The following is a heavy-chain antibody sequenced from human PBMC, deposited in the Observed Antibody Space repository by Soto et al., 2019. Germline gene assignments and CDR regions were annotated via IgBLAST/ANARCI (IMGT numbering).Heavy chain of an antibody. Sequence: GGSLRLSCVASGFDFRSYEMNWVRQAPGKGLEWVSNIRANDESIYYADSVKGRVSVSRDNAKNSLFLEMNSLRVDDTAVYYCARETLRDAIDIWGRGTMVTVS. CDR3: ARETLRDAIDI. J-gene: IGHJ3*02. CDR2: IRANDESI. V-gene: IGHV3-48*03. CDR1: GFDFRSYE.